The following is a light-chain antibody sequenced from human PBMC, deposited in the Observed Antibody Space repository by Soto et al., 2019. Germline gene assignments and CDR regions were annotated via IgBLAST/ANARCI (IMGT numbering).Light chain of an antibody. CDR2: AAS. J-gene: IGKJ1*01. Sequence: DIQMTQSPSSLSASVGDRVTITCRASQSISSYLNWYQQKPGKAPNLLIYAASNLQSGVPSRFSGSGSGTDFTLTISSLQPEDFATYYCQQSNSTPRTFGQGTKVEIK. CDR3: QQSNSTPRT. V-gene: IGKV1-39*01. CDR1: QSISSY.